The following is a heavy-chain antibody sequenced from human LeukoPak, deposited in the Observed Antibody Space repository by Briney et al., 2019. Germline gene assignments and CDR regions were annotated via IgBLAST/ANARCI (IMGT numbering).Heavy chain of an antibody. CDR2: IVPIFGTA. J-gene: IGHJ2*01. Sequence: SVKVSCKASGGTFSSSAITWVRQAPGQGLVWMGNIVPIFGTANYAQKFQGRVTITADESTSTAYMELSSLRSEDTAVYYCARGLLPAGDYVWYFDLWGRGTLVTVSS. D-gene: IGHD4-17*01. CDR3: ARGLLPAGDYVWYFDL. CDR1: GGTFSSSA. V-gene: IGHV1-69*15.